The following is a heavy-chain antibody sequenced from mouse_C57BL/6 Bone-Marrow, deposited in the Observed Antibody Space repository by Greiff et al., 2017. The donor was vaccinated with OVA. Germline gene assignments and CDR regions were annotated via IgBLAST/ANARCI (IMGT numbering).Heavy chain of an antibody. CDR2: IYPGSGNT. V-gene: IGHV1-76*01. D-gene: IGHD1-1*01. CDR1: GYTFTDYY. CDR3: ARWGYYGSSFYYYAMDY. J-gene: IGHJ4*01. Sequence: VQRVESGAELVRPGASVKLSCKASGYTFTDYYINWVKQRPGQGLEWIARIYPGSGNTYYNEKFKGKATLTAEKSSSTAYMQLSSLTSEDSAVYFCARWGYYGSSFYYYAMDYWGQGTSVTVSS.